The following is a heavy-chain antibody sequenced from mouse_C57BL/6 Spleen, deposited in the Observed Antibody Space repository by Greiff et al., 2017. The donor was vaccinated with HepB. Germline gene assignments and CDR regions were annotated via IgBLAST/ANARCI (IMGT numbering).Heavy chain of an antibody. CDR3: ASGDYYGSSPYYAMDY. V-gene: IGHV1-75*01. CDR1: GYTFTDYY. Sequence: QVQLQQSGPELVKPGASVKISCKASGYTFTDYYINWVKQRPGQGLEWIGWIFPGSGSTYYNEKFKGKATLTVDKSSSTAYMLLSSLTSEDSAVYFCASGDYYGSSPYYAMDYWGQGTSVTVSS. CDR2: IFPGSGST. D-gene: IGHD1-1*01. J-gene: IGHJ4*01.